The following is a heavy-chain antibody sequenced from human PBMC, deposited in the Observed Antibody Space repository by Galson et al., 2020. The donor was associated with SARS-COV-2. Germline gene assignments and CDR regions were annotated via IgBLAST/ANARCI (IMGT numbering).Heavy chain of an antibody. Sequence: SETLSLTCTVSGGSISSGSYYWSWIRQPAGKGLEWIGRIHTTGSTNYNPSLKSRVTISVDTSRNQFSLSLSSVTAADTAVYYCARSQDCSVNAFDSLGQGTMVTVSS. CDR2: IHTTGST. CDR1: GGSISSGSYY. D-gene: IGHD2-15*01. CDR3: ARSQDCSVNAFDS. J-gene: IGHJ3*02. V-gene: IGHV4-61*02.